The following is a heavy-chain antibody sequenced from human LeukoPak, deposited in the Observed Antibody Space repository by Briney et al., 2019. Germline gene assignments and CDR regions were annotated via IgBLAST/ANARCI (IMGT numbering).Heavy chain of an antibody. CDR3: ASYDYGGRDAFDI. J-gene: IGHJ3*02. V-gene: IGHV4-59*01. Sequence: SETLSLTCTVSGGSISSYYWSWIRQPPGKGLEWIGYIYYSGSTNYNPSPKSRVTISVDTSKNQFSLKLSSVTAADTAVYYCASYDYGGRDAFDIWGQGTMVTVSS. CDR1: GGSISSYY. D-gene: IGHD4/OR15-4a*01. CDR2: IYYSGST.